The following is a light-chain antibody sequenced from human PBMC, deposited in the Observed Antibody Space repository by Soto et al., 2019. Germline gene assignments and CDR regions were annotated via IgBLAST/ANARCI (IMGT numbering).Light chain of an antibody. CDR1: QSVLYSSNNKNY. V-gene: IGKV4-1*01. Sequence: DIVMTQSPDSLAVSLGERATINYKSSQSVLYSSNNKNYLAWYQQEPGQPPKLLIYWASTRESGVPDRFSGSGSGTDFTLTISSLQAEDVAVYYCQQYYSTPLTFGGGTKVDIK. CDR3: QQYYSTPLT. CDR2: WAS. J-gene: IGKJ4*01.